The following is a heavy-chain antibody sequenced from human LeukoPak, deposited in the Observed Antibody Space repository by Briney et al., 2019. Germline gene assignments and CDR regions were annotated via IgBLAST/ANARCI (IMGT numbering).Heavy chain of an antibody. CDR3: AKGPCSSTSCYPYYFDY. CDR1: GFTFSSYA. V-gene: IGHV3-23*01. CDR2: ISGSGGST. D-gene: IGHD2-2*01. J-gene: IGHJ4*02. Sequence: PGGSLRLSCAASGFTFSSYAMSWVRQAPGKGLEWVSAISGSGGSTYYADSVKGRFTISRDNSKNTLYLQMNGLRAEDTAVYYCAKGPCSSTSCYPYYFDYWGQGTLVTVSS.